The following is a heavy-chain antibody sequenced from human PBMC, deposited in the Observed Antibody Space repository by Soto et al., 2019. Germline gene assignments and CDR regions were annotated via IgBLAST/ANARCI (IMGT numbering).Heavy chain of an antibody. CDR1: GFTFSSYS. CDR3: ARVPHYRDYGLSYWYFDL. CDR2: ISSSSSYI. Sequence: GGSLRLSCAASGFTFSSYSMNWVRQAPGKGLEWVSSISSSSSYIYYADSVKGRFTISRDNAKNSLYLQMNSLRAEDTAVYYCARVPHYRDYGLSYWYFDLWGRGTLVTVSS. D-gene: IGHD4-17*01. J-gene: IGHJ2*01. V-gene: IGHV3-21*01.